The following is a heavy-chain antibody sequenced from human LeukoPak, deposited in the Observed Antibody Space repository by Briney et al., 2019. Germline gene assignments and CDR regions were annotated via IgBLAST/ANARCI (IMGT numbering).Heavy chain of an antibody. Sequence: GGSLRLSCAASGFTLGNTAMTWVRQAPGKGLEWVSIITDNGAYTFFADSVKGRFTIARDSSKNTLYLQMISLRADDTAVYFCATVGGSCSSSNCFAYFDFWGQGSLVTVSS. CDR3: ATVGGSCSSSNCFAYFDF. CDR1: GFTLGNTA. J-gene: IGHJ4*02. V-gene: IGHV3-23*01. D-gene: IGHD2-2*01. CDR2: ITDNGAYT.